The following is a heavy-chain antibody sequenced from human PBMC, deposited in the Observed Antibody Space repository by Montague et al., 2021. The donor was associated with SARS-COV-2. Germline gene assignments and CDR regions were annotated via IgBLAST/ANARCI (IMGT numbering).Heavy chain of an antibody. J-gene: IGHJ6*02. CDR2: IYSGGSST. V-gene: IGHV3-23*03. CDR3: AKDRDPSSAYGMDV. CDR1: GFTFGMYA. Sequence: SLRLSCAASGFTFGMYAMSWVRQAPGKGLEWVSVIYSGGSSTYYADSVKGRFTISRDNSKNTLYLQMNSLRAEDTAVYYCAKDRDPSSAYGMDVWGQGTTVTASS. D-gene: IGHD3-10*01.